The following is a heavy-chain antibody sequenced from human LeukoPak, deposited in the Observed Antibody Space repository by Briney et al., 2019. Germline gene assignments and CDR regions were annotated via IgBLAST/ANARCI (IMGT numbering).Heavy chain of an antibody. Sequence: PSETLSLTCTVSGYSISSGYYWGWIRQPPGKGLEWIGEIYHSGSTNYNPSLKSRVTISVDKSKNQFSLKLSSVTAADTAVYYCARVFRFGELNPPFVRLFDYWGQGTLVTVSS. V-gene: IGHV4-38-2*02. CDR1: GYSISSGYY. CDR2: IYHSGST. CDR3: ARVFRFGELNPPFVRLFDY. D-gene: IGHD3-10*01. J-gene: IGHJ4*02.